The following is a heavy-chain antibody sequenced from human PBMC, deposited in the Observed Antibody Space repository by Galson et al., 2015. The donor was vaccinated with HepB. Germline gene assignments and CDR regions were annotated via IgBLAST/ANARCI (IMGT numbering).Heavy chain of an antibody. V-gene: IGHV1-46*04. CDR1: GYTFTSYY. D-gene: IGHD6-19*01. CDR3: ARESILIAVAGTVLDY. CDR2: INPSGGST. J-gene: IGHJ4*02. Sequence: SVKVSCKASGYTFTSYYMHWVRQAPGQGLEWMGIINPSGGSTSYAQKLQGRVTMTRDTSTSTVYMELSSLRSEDTAVYYCARESILIAVAGTVLDYWGQGTLVTVSS.